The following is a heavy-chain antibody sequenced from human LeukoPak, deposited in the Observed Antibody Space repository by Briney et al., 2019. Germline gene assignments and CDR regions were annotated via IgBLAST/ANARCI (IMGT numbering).Heavy chain of an antibody. CDR2: ISSSSSYT. CDR3: AAGTAADF. CDR1: GIPYRDYY. Sequence: GGSLRLSCVVSGIPYRDYYMNWIRQAPGKGLEWISYISSSSSYTDYADSVKGRFTISRDNAKSALYLQMNSLRLEDTAVYYCAAGTAADFWGQGTLVTVSS. D-gene: IGHD6-13*01. V-gene: IGHV3-11*03. J-gene: IGHJ4*02.